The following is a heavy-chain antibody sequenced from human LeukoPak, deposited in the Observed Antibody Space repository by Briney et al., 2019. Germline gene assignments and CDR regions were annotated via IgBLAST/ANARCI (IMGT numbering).Heavy chain of an antibody. CDR3: ARGYDYDSSGYYPSFFDY. Sequence: SETLSLTCSVSGSSISNYYWGWIRQPRGKGLEWIGYIYYGGSTNYNPSLKSHVTISVDTSKNQFSLKLRTVTAADAAVYYCARGYDYDSSGYYPSFFDYWGQGTLVTVSS. CDR1: GSSISNYY. D-gene: IGHD3-22*01. J-gene: IGHJ4*02. CDR2: IYYGGST. V-gene: IGHV4-59*01.